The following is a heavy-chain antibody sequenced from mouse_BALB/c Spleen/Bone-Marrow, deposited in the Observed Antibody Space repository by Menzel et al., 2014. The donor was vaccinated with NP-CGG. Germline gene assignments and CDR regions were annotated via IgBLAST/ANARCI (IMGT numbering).Heavy chain of an antibody. V-gene: IGHV4-1*02. J-gene: IGHJ1*01. CDR1: GFDFSRYW. CDR3: ARLNYYGNLFV. Sequence: VQLQQSGGGLVQPGGSLKLSCAASGFDFSRYWMSWVRQAPGKGLEWIGEINPDSSTINYTPSLKDKFIISRDIAKNTLYLQMSKVRSEDTALYYCARLNYYGNLFVWGAGTTVTVSS. D-gene: IGHD1-1*01. CDR2: INPDSSTI.